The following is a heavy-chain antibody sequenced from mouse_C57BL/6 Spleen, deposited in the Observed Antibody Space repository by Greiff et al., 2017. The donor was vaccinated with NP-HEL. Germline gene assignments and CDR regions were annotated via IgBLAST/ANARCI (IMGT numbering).Heavy chain of an antibody. Sequence: QVQLQQSGAELARPGASVKLSCKASGYTFTSYGISWVKQRTGQGLEWIGEIYPRSGNTYYNEKFKGKATLTADKSSSTAYMELRSLTSEDSAVYFCARGNSYYSNWYFDVWGTGTTVTVSS. CDR1: GYTFTSYG. CDR2: IYPRSGNT. D-gene: IGHD2-5*01. V-gene: IGHV1-81*01. CDR3: ARGNSYYSNWYFDV. J-gene: IGHJ1*03.